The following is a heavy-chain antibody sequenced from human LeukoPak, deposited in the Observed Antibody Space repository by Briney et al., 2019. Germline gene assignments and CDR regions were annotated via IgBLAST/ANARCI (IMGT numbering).Heavy chain of an antibody. V-gene: IGHV3-23*01. CDR3: AKEPREYCSSTSCPNWFDP. CDR1: GFTFNSYA. Sequence: EGSLRLSCAASGFTFNSYAMSWVRQAPGKGLEWVTTISASGGSTYYADSVKGRFTISRDNSENTLYLQMNSLRAEDTAVYYCAKEPREYCSSTSCPNWFDPWGQGTLVTVSS. J-gene: IGHJ5*02. CDR2: ISASGGST. D-gene: IGHD2-2*01.